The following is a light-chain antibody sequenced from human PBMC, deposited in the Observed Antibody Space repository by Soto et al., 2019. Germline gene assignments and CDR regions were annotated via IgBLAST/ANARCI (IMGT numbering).Light chain of an antibody. Sequence: VWTQSPGTVSLSPGERASLSCRASQSVSSSSLAWYQQKPGQAPTLLNYGSSRRATGIPDRFSGGGSGTDFTLTISRLEPEDFAVYYCQQYGSSPLTFGGGTKVDI. J-gene: IGKJ4*01. CDR3: QQYGSSPLT. CDR2: GSS. V-gene: IGKV3-20*01. CDR1: QSVSSSS.